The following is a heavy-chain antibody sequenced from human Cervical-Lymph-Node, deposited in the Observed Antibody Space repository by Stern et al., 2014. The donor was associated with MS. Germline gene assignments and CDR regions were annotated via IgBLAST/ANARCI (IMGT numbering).Heavy chain of an antibody. CDR1: GYDFTGFF. D-gene: IGHD2/OR15-2a*01. CDR3: AREATRIIVGIDY. Sequence: QDQLVQSGAKMERPGASVRVSCEASGYDFTGFFIHWVRQVPGQGLEWMGRLHPNSDDPTYAPNFQDKFTMYSDTSIGTAYLELSRLTSADTAVYYCAREATRIIVGIDYWGQGTPVTVSS. V-gene: IGHV1-2*06. CDR2: LHPNSDDP. J-gene: IGHJ4*02.